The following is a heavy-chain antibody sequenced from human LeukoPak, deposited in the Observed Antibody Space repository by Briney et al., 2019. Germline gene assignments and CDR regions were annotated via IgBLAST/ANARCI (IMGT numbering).Heavy chain of an antibody. D-gene: IGHD3-16*01. Sequence: SVRVSCKASGGTFSSYAISWVRQAPGQGLEWMGRIIPILGITNYAQKFQGRVTITADKSTSTAYMELSSLRSDDTAVYYCARDPSGGYVPYFDYWGQGTLVTVSS. CDR1: GGTFSSYA. J-gene: IGHJ4*02. CDR3: ARDPSGGYVPYFDY. V-gene: IGHV1-69*04. CDR2: IIPILGIT.